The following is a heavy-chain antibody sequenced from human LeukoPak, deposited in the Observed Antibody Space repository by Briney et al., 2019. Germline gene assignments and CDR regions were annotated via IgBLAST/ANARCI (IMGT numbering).Heavy chain of an antibody. D-gene: IGHD6-13*01. CDR1: GFTFSSYS. V-gene: IGHV3-49*04. CDR3: IRDFGIATPYYFDY. CDR2: IRNKAYGGTT. J-gene: IGHJ4*02. Sequence: PGGSLRLSCAASGFTFSSYSMNWVRQAPGKGLEWVSIIRNKAYGGTTEYAASVKGRFTISRDDSKSIAYLQMNSLKTEDTAVYYCIRDFGIATPYYFDYWGQGTLVTVSS.